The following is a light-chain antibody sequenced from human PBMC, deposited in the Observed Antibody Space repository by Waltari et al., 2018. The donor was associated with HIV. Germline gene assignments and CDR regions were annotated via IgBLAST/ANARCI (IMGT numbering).Light chain of an antibody. V-gene: IGKV1-NL1*01. CDR3: QQYYSIPYT. J-gene: IGKJ2*01. Sequence: DIQMTQSPSSLSASVGDRVTIPCRASQGISNSLAWYQQKPVKAPKVLIYASSRLQSGVPSRFSGSGSGTDFTLTISSLQPGDFATYNCQQYYSIPYTFGQGTKLEIK. CDR2: ASS. CDR1: QGISNS.